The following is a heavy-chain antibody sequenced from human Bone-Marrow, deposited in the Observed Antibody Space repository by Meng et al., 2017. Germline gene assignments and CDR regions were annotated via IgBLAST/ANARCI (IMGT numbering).Heavy chain of an antibody. CDR3: AKLSRLVIMANGMDV. CDR2: ISGSGGST. J-gene: IGHJ6*02. Sequence: GESLKISCAASGFTFSSYAMSWVRQAPGKGLEWVSAISGSGGSTYYADSVKGRFTISRDNSKNTLYLQMNSLRAEDTAVYYCAKLSRLVIMANGMDVWGQGTTVTGSS. V-gene: IGHV3-23*01. CDR1: GFTFSSYA. D-gene: IGHD3-9*01.